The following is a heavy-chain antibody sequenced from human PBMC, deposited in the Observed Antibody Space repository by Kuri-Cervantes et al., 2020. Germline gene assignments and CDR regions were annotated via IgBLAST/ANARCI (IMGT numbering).Heavy chain of an antibody. Sequence: GSLRLSCTVSGGSISSSSYYWGWIRQPPGKGLEWIGSIYYSGSTYYNPSLKSRVTISVDTSKNEFSLKLSSVTAADTAVYFCARQRLGYCTSTNCSKEEGYYYYYMDVWGGGTTVTVSS. CDR2: IYYSGST. J-gene: IGHJ6*03. CDR1: GGSISSSSYY. D-gene: IGHD2-2*01. CDR3: ARQRLGYCTSTNCSKEEGYYYYYMDV. V-gene: IGHV4-39*01.